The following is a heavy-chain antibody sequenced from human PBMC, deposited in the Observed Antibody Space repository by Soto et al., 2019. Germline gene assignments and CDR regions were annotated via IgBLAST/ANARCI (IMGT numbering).Heavy chain of an antibody. D-gene: IGHD3-10*01. CDR2: IIPIFGTA. V-gene: IGHV1-69*13. CDR3: TRRHHGSGSWYYYGMDV. Sequence: SVKVSCKASGGTFSSYAISWVRQAPGQGLEWMGGIIPIFGTANYAQKFQGRVTITADESTSTAYMELSSLRSEDTAVYYCTRRHHGSGSWYYYGMDVWGQGTTVTVSS. J-gene: IGHJ6*02. CDR1: GGTFSSYA.